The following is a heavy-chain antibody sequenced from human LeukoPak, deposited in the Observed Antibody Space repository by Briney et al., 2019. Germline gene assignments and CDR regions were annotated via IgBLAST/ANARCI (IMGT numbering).Heavy chain of an antibody. V-gene: IGHV3-64*01. CDR3: ARDRYCSSTSCRDAFDI. Sequence: GVLRLSCAASGFTFSRYAMHWVRQAPGKGLEYVSAISSNGGSTYYANSVKGRSTISRDNPKNTLYLQMGSLRAEDMAVYYCARDRYCSSTSCRDAFDIWGQGTMVTVSS. D-gene: IGHD2-2*01. CDR1: GFTFSRYA. J-gene: IGHJ3*02. CDR2: ISSNGGST.